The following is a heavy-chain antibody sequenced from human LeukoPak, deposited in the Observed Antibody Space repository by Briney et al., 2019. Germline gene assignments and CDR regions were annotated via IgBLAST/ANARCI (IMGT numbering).Heavy chain of an antibody. CDR2: ITPYNGDT. D-gene: IGHD1-26*01. CDR3: ARVAGVSYNYFDS. V-gene: IGHV1-18*01. J-gene: IGHJ4*02. CDR1: GYTFITYG. Sequence: ASVTVSCKASGYTFITYGITWVRQAPGQGLEWMGWITPYNGDTNYAQNLQDRVTMTTDTSTSTAYMELGSLRSDDTAVYFCARVAGVSYNYFDSWGQGTLVTVSS.